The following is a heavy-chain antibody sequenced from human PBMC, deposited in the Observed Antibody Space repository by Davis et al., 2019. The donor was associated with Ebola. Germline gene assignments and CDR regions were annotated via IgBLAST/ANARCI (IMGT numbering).Heavy chain of an antibody. CDR2: ISSSGSTI. CDR1: GFTFSDYY. D-gene: IGHD4-17*01. J-gene: IGHJ4*02. V-gene: IGHV3-11*04. CDR3: ARGRTVTNYVDY. Sequence: AGSLRLSCAASGFTFSDYYMSWIRQAPGKGLEWVSSISSSGSTINYADSVKGRFTVSRDNAKNSLSLQMNSLRDEDTAVFYCARGRTVTNYVDYWGPGILVTVSS.